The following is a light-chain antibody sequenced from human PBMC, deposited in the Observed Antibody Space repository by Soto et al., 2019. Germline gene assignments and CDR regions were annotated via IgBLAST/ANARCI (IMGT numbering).Light chain of an antibody. CDR1: QSVRSW. J-gene: IGKJ4*01. CDR3: KQYDNYPLT. Sequence: DARMTQSPATLSACPGPPLTITCRPIQSVRSWLAWYQQKPGKAPKFLIYDASSLESGVPSRFSGSGSGTEFTFTISSLQTDAFATYYCKQYDNYPLTFGGGTKVDIK. CDR2: DAS. V-gene: IGKV1-5*01.